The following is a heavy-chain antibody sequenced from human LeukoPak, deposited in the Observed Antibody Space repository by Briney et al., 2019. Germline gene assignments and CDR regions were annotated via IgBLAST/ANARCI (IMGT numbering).Heavy chain of an antibody. Sequence: GGSLRLSCAGSGFIFSNYNMNWVRQAPGKGLEWVSSISSSSSYVYYADSVKGRFSISRDNAKKSMYLQMNSLRAEDTAVYYCARHYDFSSGSFGYWGQGTLVTVSS. V-gene: IGHV3-21*01. D-gene: IGHD3-3*01. CDR1: GFIFSNYN. CDR3: ARHYDFSSGSFGY. CDR2: ISSSSSYV. J-gene: IGHJ4*02.